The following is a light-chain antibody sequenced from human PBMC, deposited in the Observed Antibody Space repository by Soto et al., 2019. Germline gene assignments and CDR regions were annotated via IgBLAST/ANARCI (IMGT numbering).Light chain of an antibody. Sequence: EIVMTQSPATLSLSRGARATLSCRASQGIGSTLAWYQQKPGQTPKLLIYGASTRATGVPARFSGSGSGTEFTLTINSLQSEDFAVYYCQRYNSWPLTFGGGTKVDIK. J-gene: IGKJ4*01. CDR2: GAS. CDR1: QGIGST. CDR3: QRYNSWPLT. V-gene: IGKV3-15*01.